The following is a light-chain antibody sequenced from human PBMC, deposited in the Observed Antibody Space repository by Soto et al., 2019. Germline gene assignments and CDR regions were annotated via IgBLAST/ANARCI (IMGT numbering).Light chain of an antibody. Sequence: SALPQSPSASGTTGQRVTISCSGSASTIGRNYVYWYQQLPGTAPKLLIYGNSQRHSGVPARFSGSKSGTSASLAISGLRSEDEADYYCAAWDDNLSGFYVFGDGTKVTDL. CDR2: GNS. CDR1: ASTIGRNY. CDR3: AAWDDNLSGFYV. V-gene: IGLV1-47*01. J-gene: IGLJ1*01.